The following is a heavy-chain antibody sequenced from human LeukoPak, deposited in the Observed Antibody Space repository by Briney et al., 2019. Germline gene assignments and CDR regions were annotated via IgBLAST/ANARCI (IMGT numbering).Heavy chain of an antibody. Sequence: GGSLRLSCAASGFTFSNYGMHWVRRAPGKGLEWVALLWYDGINRNYADSVKGRFTISRDNSNNTVYLHMKSLRAEDTALYYCARDPSGSWNDVGTFDYWSQGTLVSVSS. CDR3: ARDPSGSWNDVGTFDY. CDR2: LWYDGINR. CDR1: GFTFSNYG. D-gene: IGHD1-1*01. V-gene: IGHV3-33*01. J-gene: IGHJ4*02.